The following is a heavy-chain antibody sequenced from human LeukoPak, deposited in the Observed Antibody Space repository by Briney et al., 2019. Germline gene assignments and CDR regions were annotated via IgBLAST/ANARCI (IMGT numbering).Heavy chain of an antibody. CDR1: GYTFTSYY. D-gene: IGHD3-10*01. J-gene: IGHJ5*02. Sequence: ASVKVSCKASGYTFTSYYMHWVRQAPGQGLEWMGWINPNSGGTNYAQKFQGRVTMTRDTSISTAYMELSRLRSDDTAVYYCATRMVRGKPGEFDPWGQGTLVTVSS. CDR3: ATRMVRGKPGEFDP. CDR2: INPNSGGT. V-gene: IGHV1-2*02.